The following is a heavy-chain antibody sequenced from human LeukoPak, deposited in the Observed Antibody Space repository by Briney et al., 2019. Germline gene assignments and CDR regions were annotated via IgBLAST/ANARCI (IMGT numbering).Heavy chain of an antibody. CDR2: SYDSGSS. J-gene: IGHJ4*02. D-gene: IGHD3-9*01. CDR3: ARATGYGEVTFDY. CDR1: GGSMRNYY. Sequence: SETLSLTCAVSGGSMRNYYWSWIRQPPGKGLEWIGYSYDSGSSSYNPSLRSRVSTSIDTSKNQFSLNLSSVTAADTAVYYCARATGYGEVTFDYWGQGTLVTVSS. V-gene: IGHV4-59*01.